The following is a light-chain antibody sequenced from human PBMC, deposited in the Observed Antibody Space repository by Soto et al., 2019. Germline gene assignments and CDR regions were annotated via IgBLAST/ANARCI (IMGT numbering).Light chain of an antibody. CDR2: GTS. V-gene: IGKV3-11*01. J-gene: IGKJ2*01. CDR1: QSVGSY. CDR3: QHRGKWPRT. Sequence: EIVLTQSPATLSLSPGERATLSCRASQSVGSYFAWYQQKPGQAPRLLIYGTSNRATGIPGRFSGGGSGTDFTLTISSLEPEDCGVYYCQHRGKWPRTFGQGTKLEIK.